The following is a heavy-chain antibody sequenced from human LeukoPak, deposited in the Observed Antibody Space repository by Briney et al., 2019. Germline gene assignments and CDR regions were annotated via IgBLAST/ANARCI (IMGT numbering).Heavy chain of an antibody. Sequence: GGSLRLSCAASGFTFSSYWMHWVRQAPGKGLVWVSRINSDGSSTSYADSVKGRFTISRDNAKNTLYLQMNSLRAEDTAVYYCARDRDYYDSSGYYSARAFDIWAKGQWSPSLQ. V-gene: IGHV3-74*01. D-gene: IGHD3-22*01. CDR2: INSDGSST. J-gene: IGHJ3*02. CDR1: GFTFSSYW. CDR3: ARDRDYYDSSGYYSARAFDI.